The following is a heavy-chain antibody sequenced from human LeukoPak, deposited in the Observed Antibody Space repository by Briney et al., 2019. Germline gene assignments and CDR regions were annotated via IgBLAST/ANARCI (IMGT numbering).Heavy chain of an antibody. CDR2: IYYSGRT. CDR3: ARRRHDVTAVFDATGGFDP. J-gene: IGHJ5*02. Sequence: SETLSLTCTVSGGSVSSSSYDWGWVRQPPGKGLEWIGNIYYSGRTYYNPSLKSRVIISIDTSKNQFSLKMTSVTAADRAVYYCARRRHDVTAVFDATGGFDPWGQGILVTVSS. CDR1: GGSVSSSSYD. D-gene: IGHD5-18*01. V-gene: IGHV4-39*01.